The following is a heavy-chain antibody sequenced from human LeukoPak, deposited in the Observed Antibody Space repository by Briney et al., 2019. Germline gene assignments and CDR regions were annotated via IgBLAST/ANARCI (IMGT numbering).Heavy chain of an antibody. D-gene: IGHD1-26*01. CDR3: ARLGRYHLFSYMDV. CDR1: GFTFTAYG. CDR2: ISAYNGDT. V-gene: IGHV1-18*01. J-gene: IGHJ6*03. Sequence: ASVKVSCTASGFTFTAYGINWMRQAPGQGLEWMGWISAYNGDTKYAQKVQGRVSMTTDTSTNTAYMEVRSLRADDTAVYYCARLGRYHLFSYMDVWGKGTTVTVSS.